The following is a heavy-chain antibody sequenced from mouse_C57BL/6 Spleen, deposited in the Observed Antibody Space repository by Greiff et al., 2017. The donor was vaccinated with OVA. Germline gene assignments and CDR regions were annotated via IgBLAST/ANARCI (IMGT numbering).Heavy chain of an antibody. V-gene: IGHV3-6*01. CDR2: ISYDGSN. CDR3: ARERTTNYGFDY. J-gene: IGHJ2*01. Sequence: EVKVEESGPGLVKPSQSLSLSCSVTGYSITSGYYWNWIRQFPGNKLEWMGYISYDGSNNYNPSLKNRISITRDTSKNQLFRKLNSGTTEDTATYYCARERTTNYGFDYWGQGTTLTVSS. D-gene: IGHD1-1*01. CDR1: GYSITSGYY.